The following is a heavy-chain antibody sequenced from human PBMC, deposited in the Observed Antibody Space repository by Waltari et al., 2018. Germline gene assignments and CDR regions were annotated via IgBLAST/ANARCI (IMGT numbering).Heavy chain of an antibody. CDR3: ARGAWNPSGFDY. J-gene: IGHJ4*02. Sequence: QVQLVQSGAEVKKPGSSVKVSCKASGGTFSSYAISWVRQAPGQGREWKGGIFPILGIANYAQKFQGRVTITADKSTSTAYMELSSLRSEDTAVYYCARGAWNPSGFDYWGQGTLVTVSS. CDR1: GGTFSSYA. D-gene: IGHD1-1*01. V-gene: IGHV1-69*10. CDR2: IFPILGIA.